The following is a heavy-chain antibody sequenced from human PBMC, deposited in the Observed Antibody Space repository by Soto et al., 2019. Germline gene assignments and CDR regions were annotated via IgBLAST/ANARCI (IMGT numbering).Heavy chain of an antibody. CDR3: VREDSIIIPAVSDF. CDR1: GFTFNNYG. CDR2: VSKSDYT. Sequence: PGGSLRLSCAVSGFTFNNYGINWVRQAPGKGLEWVSTVSKSDYTYYSDSVKGRFTISRDNAKNSVSLQMNTLRAEDTAVYYCVREDSIIIPAVSDFWGQGTLVTVSS. V-gene: IGHV3-21*01. J-gene: IGHJ4*02. D-gene: IGHD2-2*01.